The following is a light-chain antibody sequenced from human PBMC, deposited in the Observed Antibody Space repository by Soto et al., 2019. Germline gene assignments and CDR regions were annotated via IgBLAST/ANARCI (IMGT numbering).Light chain of an antibody. V-gene: IGLV2-23*01. CDR1: SSDVGSYNL. CDR3: CSYAGSSTTV. Sequence: QSALTQPASVSGSPGQSITISCTGTSSDVGSYNLVSWYQQHQGKAPKPMIYEGSKRPSGVSNRFSGSKSGNTASLTISGLQAEDEADYYCCSYAGSSTTVFGGGTKVTVL. CDR2: EGS. J-gene: IGLJ2*01.